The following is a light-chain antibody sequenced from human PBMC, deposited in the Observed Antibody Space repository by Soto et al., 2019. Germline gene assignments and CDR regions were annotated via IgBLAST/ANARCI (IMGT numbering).Light chain of an antibody. J-gene: IGKJ2*01. CDR2: AAS. CDR3: QQYGSSPYT. Sequence: DIQMTQSPSSLSASVGDRVTITCRASQSISSYLNWYQQKPGKAPKLLIYAASSLQSGVPSRFSGSGSGTDFTLTISSLQPEDFALYFCQQYGSSPYTFGQGTQLDIK. V-gene: IGKV1-39*01. CDR1: QSISSY.